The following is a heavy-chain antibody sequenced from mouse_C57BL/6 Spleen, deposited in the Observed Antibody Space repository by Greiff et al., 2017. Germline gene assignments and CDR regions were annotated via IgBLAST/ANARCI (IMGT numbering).Heavy chain of an antibody. V-gene: IGHV8-12*01. CDR1: GFSLTTSGMG. D-gene: IGHD1-1*01. CDR3: ARRRDYYGGSVGCFAV. Sequence: QVTLKVSGPGILQPSQTLSLTCSFSGFSLTTSGMGVSWIRHPPGKGLEWLVYTYWDDDKRYNPFLKSPPSISKDTSSNQVLLKIFSVDTADTTTYYCARRRDYYGGSVGCFAVWGTGTTVTVSS. J-gene: IGHJ1*03. CDR2: TYWDDDK.